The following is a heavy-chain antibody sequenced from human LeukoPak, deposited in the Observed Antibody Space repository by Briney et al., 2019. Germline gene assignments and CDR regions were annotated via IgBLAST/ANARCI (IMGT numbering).Heavy chain of an antibody. J-gene: IGHJ4*02. CDR3: ARDLERYDSSGYYYVN. D-gene: IGHD3-22*01. CDR1: GFTVSSNY. Sequence: GGSLRLSCAASGFTVSSNYMSWVRQAPGKGLEWVSVIYSGGSTYYADSVKGRFTISRDNSKNTLYLQMNSLRAEDTAVYYCARDLERYDSSGYYYVNWGQGTLVTVSS. V-gene: IGHV3-53*05. CDR2: IYSGGST.